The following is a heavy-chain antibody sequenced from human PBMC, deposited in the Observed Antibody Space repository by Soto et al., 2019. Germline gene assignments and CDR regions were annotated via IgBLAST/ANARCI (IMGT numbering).Heavy chain of an antibody. Sequence: QVQLQQWGAGLLKPSETLSLTCAVYGGSFSGYYWSWIRQPPGKGLEWIGEINHSGSTNYNPSLKSRVTISVDTSKNQFSLKLSSVTAADTAVYYCARTPPGSSSWYRHWFDPWGQGTLVTVSS. CDR3: ARTPPGSSSWYRHWFDP. CDR2: INHSGST. CDR1: GGSFSGYY. V-gene: IGHV4-34*01. J-gene: IGHJ5*02. D-gene: IGHD6-13*01.